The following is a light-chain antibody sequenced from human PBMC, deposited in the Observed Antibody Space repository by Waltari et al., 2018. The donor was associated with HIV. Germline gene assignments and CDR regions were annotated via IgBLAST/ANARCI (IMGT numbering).Light chain of an antibody. CDR1: RSLLETTKKKNY. Sequence: DISMTQSPDSVVVSLGERATINCKSCRSLLETTKKKNYLAWYQQKAGNSPKLIMYWASTRESAVPGRFSGSGSGTDYTLTITDVQPDDVAIYYCQQYYTLPYTFGQGTKLEI. CDR3: QQYYTLPYT. CDR2: WAS. J-gene: IGKJ2*01. V-gene: IGKV4-1*01.